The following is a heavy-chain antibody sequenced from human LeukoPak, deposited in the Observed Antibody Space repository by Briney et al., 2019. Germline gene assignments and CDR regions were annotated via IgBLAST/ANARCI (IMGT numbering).Heavy chain of an antibody. Sequence: GGSLRLSCAASGFTFSSYEMNWVRQAPGKGLEWVSYISSSGSTIYYADSVKGRFTISRDNAKNALYLQMNSLRAEDTAVYYCASRAAPDNRYFDCWGQGTLVTVSS. V-gene: IGHV3-48*03. J-gene: IGHJ4*02. D-gene: IGHD6-13*01. CDR2: ISSSGSTI. CDR1: GFTFSSYE. CDR3: ASRAAPDNRYFDC.